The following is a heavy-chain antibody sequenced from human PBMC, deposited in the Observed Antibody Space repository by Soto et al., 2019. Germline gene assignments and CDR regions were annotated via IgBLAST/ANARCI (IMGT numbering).Heavy chain of an antibody. J-gene: IGHJ4*02. V-gene: IGHV3-21*01. CDR2: ISSSSSYI. CDR1: GFTFSSYS. Sequence: EVQLVESGGGLVKPGGSLRLSCAASGFTFSSYSMNWVRQAPGKGLEWVSSISSSSSYIYYADSVKGRFTISRDNAKNSLYLQMNSLRAEDTAVYYCAREHYDILTGYSEDDYWGQGTLVTVSS. D-gene: IGHD3-9*01. CDR3: AREHYDILTGYSEDDY.